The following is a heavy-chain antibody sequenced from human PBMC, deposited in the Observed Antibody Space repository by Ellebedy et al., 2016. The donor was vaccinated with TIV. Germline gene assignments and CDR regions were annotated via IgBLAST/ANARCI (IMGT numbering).Heavy chain of an antibody. CDR2: ISPDGRGT. Sequence: GESLKISCAASEFTFSSYWIHWVRQTPGKGLVWVSRISPDGRGTSYADSVKGRFTISRDKAKNTMYLQMNSLRAEDTAVYYCARAKNYYMDVWGKGTTVTVSS. CDR1: EFTFSSYW. J-gene: IGHJ6*03. CDR3: ARAKNYYMDV. V-gene: IGHV3-74*01.